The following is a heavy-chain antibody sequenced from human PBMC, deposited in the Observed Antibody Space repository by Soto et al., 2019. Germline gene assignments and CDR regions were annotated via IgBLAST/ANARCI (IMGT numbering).Heavy chain of an antibody. Sequence: GGSLRLSCAASGFIFRSYAMHWVRQAPGKGLEWVTLISYDGSDKYYADSVKGRFTISRDNSKNTLYLQMNSLTTEDTAVYYCARDHYDSTTYPGGYYYGLDVWGQGTTVTVSS. V-gene: IGHV3-30-3*01. D-gene: IGHD3-22*01. CDR1: GFIFRSYA. CDR3: ARDHYDSTTYPGGYYYGLDV. CDR2: ISYDGSDK. J-gene: IGHJ6*02.